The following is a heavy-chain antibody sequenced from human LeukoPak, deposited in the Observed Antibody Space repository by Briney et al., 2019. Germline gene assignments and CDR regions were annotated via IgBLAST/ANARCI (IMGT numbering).Heavy chain of an antibody. D-gene: IGHD3-10*02. Sequence: GGSLRLSCAASGSTFSSYEMNWVRQAPGKGLEWVSYISSSGSTIYYADSVRGRFTISRDNAKNSLYLQMNSLRAEDTAVYYCAELGITMIGGVWGKGTTVTISS. CDR2: ISSSGSTI. J-gene: IGHJ6*04. V-gene: IGHV3-48*03. CDR3: AELGITMIGGV. CDR1: GSTFSSYE.